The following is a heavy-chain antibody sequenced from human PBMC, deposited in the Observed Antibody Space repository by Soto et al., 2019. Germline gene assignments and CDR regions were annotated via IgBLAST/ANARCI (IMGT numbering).Heavy chain of an antibody. CDR3: ARMVGHQYYFDY. Sequence: ASVRVSCKASGYSFTSYGISWVRQAPGQGLEWMGWISAYNGNTNYAQKLQGRVTMTTDTSTSTAYMELRSLRSDDTAVYYCARMVGHQYYFDYWGQGTLVTVSS. CDR1: GYSFTSYG. V-gene: IGHV1-18*01. J-gene: IGHJ4*02. D-gene: IGHD3-10*01. CDR2: ISAYNGNT.